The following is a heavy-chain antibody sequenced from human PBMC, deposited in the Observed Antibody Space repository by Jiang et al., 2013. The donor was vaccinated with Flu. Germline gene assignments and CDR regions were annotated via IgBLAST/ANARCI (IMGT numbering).Heavy chain of an antibody. D-gene: IGHD3-3*01. V-gene: IGHV1-2*02. CDR3: AREGPLYYDFWSGTPDRWFDP. Sequence: SGAEVKKPGASVKVSCKASGYTFTGYYMHWVRQAPGQGLEWMGWINPNSGGTNYAQKFQGRVTMTRDTSISTAYMELSRLRSDDTAVYYCAREGPLYYDFWSGTPDRWFDPWGQGTLVTVSS. CDR2: INPNSGGT. CDR1: GYTFTGYY. J-gene: IGHJ5*02.